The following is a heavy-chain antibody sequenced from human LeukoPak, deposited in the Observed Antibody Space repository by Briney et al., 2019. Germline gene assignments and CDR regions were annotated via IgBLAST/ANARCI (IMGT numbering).Heavy chain of an antibody. CDR3: AKDSYSKGDY. CDR1: GFTFSSYG. Sequence: GGSLRPSCAASGFTFSSYGMHWVRQAPGKGLEWVAAIWYDGSNKYYADSVKGRFTISRDNAKNSLYLQMNSLRAEDTAVYYCAKDSYSKGDYWGQGVLVTVSS. CDR2: IWYDGSNK. V-gene: IGHV3-33*03. D-gene: IGHD6-13*01. J-gene: IGHJ4*02.